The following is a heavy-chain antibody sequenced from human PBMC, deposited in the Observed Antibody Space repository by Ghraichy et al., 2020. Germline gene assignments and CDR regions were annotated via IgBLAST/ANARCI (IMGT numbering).Heavy chain of an antibody. J-gene: IGHJ4*02. CDR3: AKDPSYYYYDTNFDS. CDR2: IRGNGGDT. D-gene: IGHD3-22*01. V-gene: IGHV3-23*01. Sequence: GESLNISCAASGFTFSTSAMSWVRQAPGKGLEWVSSIRGNGGDTHHADSVKGRFTISKDNSKNTLYLNMNGLRAEDTAVYFCAKDPSYYYYDTNFDSWGQGTLVTVSS. CDR1: GFTFSTSA.